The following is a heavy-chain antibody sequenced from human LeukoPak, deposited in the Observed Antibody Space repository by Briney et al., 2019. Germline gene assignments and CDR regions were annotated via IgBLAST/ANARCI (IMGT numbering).Heavy chain of an antibody. Sequence: PGGSLRLSCAASGFTFSSYAMHWVRQAPGKGLEWVAVISYDGSNKYYADSVNGRFTISRDNSKNTLYLQMNSLRAEDTAVYYCARDLTYYDILTGLFYWGQGTLVTVSS. CDR2: ISYDGSNK. CDR1: GFTFSSYA. D-gene: IGHD3-9*01. V-gene: IGHV3-30*04. CDR3: ARDLTYYDILTGLFY. J-gene: IGHJ4*02.